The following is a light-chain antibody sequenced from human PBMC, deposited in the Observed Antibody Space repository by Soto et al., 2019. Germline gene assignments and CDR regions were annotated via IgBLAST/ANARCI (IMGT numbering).Light chain of an antibody. CDR1: ESVGSD. V-gene: IGKV3-11*01. Sequence: ENVLTQSPATLSLSPGEGATLSYRASESVGSDLAWYQQKPGQPPRPLIYDVSGRATGVPARFSGSGSGTDFTLTISSLEPEDFAVYYCQQRDSWPLTFGGGTKVEIK. CDR3: QQRDSWPLT. J-gene: IGKJ4*01. CDR2: DVS.